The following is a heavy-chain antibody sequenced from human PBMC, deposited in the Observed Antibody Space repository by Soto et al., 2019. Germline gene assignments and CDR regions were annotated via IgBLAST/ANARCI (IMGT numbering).Heavy chain of an antibody. CDR3: ARDRGGYSYGRDY. V-gene: IGHV4-34*01. Sequence: QVQLQQWGAGLLKPSETLSLTCAVYGGSFSGYYWSWIRQPPGKGLEWIGEINHSGSTNYNPSLKSRVTISVDTSKNQFSLKLSSVTAEDTAVYYCARDRGGYSYGRDYWGQGTLVTVSS. D-gene: IGHD5-18*01. J-gene: IGHJ4*02. CDR1: GGSFSGYY. CDR2: INHSGST.